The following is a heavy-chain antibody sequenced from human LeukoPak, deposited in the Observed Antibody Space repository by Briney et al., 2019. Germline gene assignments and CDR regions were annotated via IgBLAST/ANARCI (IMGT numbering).Heavy chain of an antibody. Sequence: PGRSLRLSCAASGFTFDDYAMHWVRQAPGKGLEWVSGISWNSGSIGYADSVKGRFTISRDNAKNSPYLQMNSLRAEDTAVYYCARVGDRDSSGGWGQGTLVTVSS. CDR3: ARVGDRDSSGG. CDR1: GFTFDDYA. D-gene: IGHD3-22*01. V-gene: IGHV3-9*01. J-gene: IGHJ4*02. CDR2: ISWNSGSI.